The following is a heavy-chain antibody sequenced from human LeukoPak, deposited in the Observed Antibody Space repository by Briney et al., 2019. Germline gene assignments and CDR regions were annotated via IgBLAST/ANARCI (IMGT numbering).Heavy chain of an antibody. CDR1: GFTFSSYA. D-gene: IGHD2-2*01. Sequence: PGGSLRLSCAASGFTFSSYAMSWVRQAPGKGLEWVAAISGSGVSTYYADSVKGRFTISRDNSKNTLYLQMSSLRAEDTAIHYCAKDCSSTSCPTSDYWGQGTLVTVS. V-gene: IGHV3-23*01. J-gene: IGHJ4*02. CDR2: ISGSGVST. CDR3: AKDCSSTSCPTSDY.